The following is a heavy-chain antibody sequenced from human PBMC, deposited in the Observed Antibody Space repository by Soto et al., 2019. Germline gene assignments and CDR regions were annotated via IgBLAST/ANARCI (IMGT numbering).Heavy chain of an antibody. Sequence: EVQLLESGGGLVQPGGSLRLSCAASGFTFSSYAMSWVRQAPGKGLEWVSAISGSGGSTYYADSVKGRFTISRDNSKNTQYLEMHSLRAEDTGVYYCAKGGVWGSFPYWGQGTLVTVSS. V-gene: IGHV3-23*01. J-gene: IGHJ4*02. CDR3: AKGGVWGSFPY. CDR1: GFTFSSYA. D-gene: IGHD3-16*01. CDR2: ISGSGGST.